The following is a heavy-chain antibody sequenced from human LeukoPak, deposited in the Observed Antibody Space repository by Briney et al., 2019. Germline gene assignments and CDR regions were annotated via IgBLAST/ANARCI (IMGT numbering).Heavy chain of an antibody. Sequence: GRSLRLSCAASGFTFSSYAMHWVRQAPGKGLEWVAVISYDGSNKYYADSVKGRFPISRDNSKNTLYLQMNSLRAEDTAVYYCARESPGPDYYYYYGMDVWGQGTTVTVSS. V-gene: IGHV3-30*04. CDR3: ARESPGPDYYYYYGMDV. CDR2: ISYDGSNK. J-gene: IGHJ6*02. CDR1: GFTFSSYA.